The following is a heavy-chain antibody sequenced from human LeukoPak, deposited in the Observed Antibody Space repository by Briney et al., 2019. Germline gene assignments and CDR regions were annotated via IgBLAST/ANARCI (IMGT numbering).Heavy chain of an antibody. V-gene: IGHV3-7*01. Sequence: GGSLRLSCVASGFTFSNHWMCWVRQAPGKGLEWVANIKVDGSERYYGVSAKGRFTISRDNSKNALFVQMNNLQAEDTAVYYCARERTTFGSRGFVFDSWGQGTMVAVSS. D-gene: IGHD3-10*01. J-gene: IGHJ3*02. CDR3: ARERTTFGSRGFVFDS. CDR2: IKVDGSER. CDR1: GFTFSNHW.